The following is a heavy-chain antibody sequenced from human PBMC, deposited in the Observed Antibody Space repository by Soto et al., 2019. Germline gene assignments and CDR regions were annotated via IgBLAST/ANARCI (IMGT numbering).Heavy chain of an antibody. CDR1: GFTFSSYW. J-gene: IGHJ6*03. CDR2: INSDGSST. V-gene: IGHV3-74*01. Sequence: EVQLVESGGGLVQPGGSLRLSCAASGFTFSSYWMHWVRQAPGKGLVWVSRINSDGSSTSYADSVKCRFTISRDNAKNTLYLRMDSLRAEDTAVYYCSRSNIYVTYYYLAVWGKGTTVTVSS. CDR3: SRSNIYVTYYYLAV. D-gene: IGHD3-16*01.